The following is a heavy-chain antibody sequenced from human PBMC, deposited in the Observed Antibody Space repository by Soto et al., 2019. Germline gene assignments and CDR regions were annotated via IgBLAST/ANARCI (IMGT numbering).Heavy chain of an antibody. V-gene: IGHV1-18*01. J-gene: IGHJ4*02. D-gene: IGHD4-17*01. CDR1: GCIFTNYG. Sequence: ASVKVSCKASGCIFTNYGISCVRQAPGQGLEWMGWISANNGETIYAQKFQGRVTMTEDTSTDTAYMELSSLRSEDTAVYYCARAVRDYDFDYWGQGTLVTVSS. CDR2: ISANNGET. CDR3: ARAVRDYDFDY.